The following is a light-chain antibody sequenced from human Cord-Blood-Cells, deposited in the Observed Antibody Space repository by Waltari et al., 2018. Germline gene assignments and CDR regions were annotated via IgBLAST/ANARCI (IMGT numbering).Light chain of an antibody. CDR3: QQRSNWPPIT. CDR2: DAS. Sequence: EIVLTQSPATLSLSPGERATLSCRASQSVSSFLAGYQQKPGHSPRLLIYDASNRATGIPARLSGSGSGTDFTLTISSLEPEDFAVYYCQQRSNWPPITFGQGTRLEIK. CDR1: QSVSSF. J-gene: IGKJ5*01. V-gene: IGKV3-11*01.